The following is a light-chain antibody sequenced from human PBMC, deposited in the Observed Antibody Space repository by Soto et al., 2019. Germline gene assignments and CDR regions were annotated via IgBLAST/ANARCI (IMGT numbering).Light chain of an antibody. CDR1: QSVGSY. CDR3: QQRSTWPLT. Sequence: EIVLTQSPATLSLSPGERDTLSCRASQSVGSYLAWYQQKRGQAPRLLIYDASNRATGIPGRFTGSGSGTDFSLTISSLEPEDFAVYYCQQRSTWPLTFGGGTKVDI. V-gene: IGKV3-11*01. CDR2: DAS. J-gene: IGKJ4*01.